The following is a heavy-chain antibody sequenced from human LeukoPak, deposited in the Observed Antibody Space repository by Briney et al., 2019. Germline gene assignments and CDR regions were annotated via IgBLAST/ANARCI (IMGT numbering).Heavy chain of an antibody. D-gene: IGHD3-10*01. CDR2: IYYSGST. J-gene: IGHJ4*02. Sequence: SETLSLTCTVSGGYISSYYWNWIRQPPGRGLEGIGYIYYSGSTNYNPSLKSRVTISVDTSKNQFSLKLNSVTAADTAVYYCARGSQLWFGEYPWAFDYWGQGTLVTVSS. CDR3: ARGSQLWFGEYPWAFDY. CDR1: GGYISSYY. V-gene: IGHV4-59*01.